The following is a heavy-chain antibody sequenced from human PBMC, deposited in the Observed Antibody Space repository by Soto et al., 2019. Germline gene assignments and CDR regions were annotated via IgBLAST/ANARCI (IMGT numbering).Heavy chain of an antibody. V-gene: IGHV1-18*01. CDR3: AREGVAPYYYYGMDV. CDR2: ISSYNGDT. J-gene: IGHJ6*02. Sequence: QVQLVQSGAEVKKPGASVKVSCKASGYTFTRSGISWVRQAPGQGPEWMGWISSYNGDTNYAQTFQGRVTMTTYTSTSTAYMELRSLRSDDTAVYYCAREGVAPYYYYGMDVWGQGTLVTVSS. CDR1: GYTFTRSG. D-gene: IGHD5-12*01.